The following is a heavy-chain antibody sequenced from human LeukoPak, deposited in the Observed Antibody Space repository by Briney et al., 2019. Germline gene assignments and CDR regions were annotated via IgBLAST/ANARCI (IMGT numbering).Heavy chain of an antibody. Sequence: GESLKISCKGLGYRFSTYWNAWVRQRPGKGLEWMGIIYPGGSETRYDPSFQGQVTISADSSTSTAYLQWSSLRASDTAMYYCARASRDGYNQNFDHWGQGTLVTVSS. V-gene: IGHV5-51*01. D-gene: IGHD5-24*01. CDR2: IYPGGSET. CDR3: ARASRDGYNQNFDH. J-gene: IGHJ4*02. CDR1: GYRFSTYW.